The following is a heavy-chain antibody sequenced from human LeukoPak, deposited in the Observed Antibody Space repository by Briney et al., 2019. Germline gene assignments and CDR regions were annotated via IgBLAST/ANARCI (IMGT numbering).Heavy chain of an antibody. D-gene: IGHD4-11*01. J-gene: IGHJ4*02. CDR2: ISGDGGST. CDR1: GFTFDDYA. V-gene: IGHV3-43*02. Sequence: PGGSLRLSCAASGFTFDDYAMHWVRQAPGKGLEWVALISGDGGSTYYADSVKRRFTISRDNSKNTPYLQMTSLRTEDTALYYCAKDGAFYSNYVGGFDYWGQGTLVTVSS. CDR3: AKDGAFYSNYVGGFDY.